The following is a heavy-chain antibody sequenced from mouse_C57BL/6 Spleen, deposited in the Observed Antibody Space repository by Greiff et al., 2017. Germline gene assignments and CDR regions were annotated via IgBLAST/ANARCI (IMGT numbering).Heavy chain of an antibody. J-gene: IGHJ4*01. Sequence: QVQLQQPGAELVKPGASVKLSCKASGYTFTSYWMHWVKQRPGQGLEWIGMIHPNSGSTNYNEKFKSKATLTVDKSSSTAYMQLSSLTSEDSAVYYCARKDYYGSSYSFYYAMDDWGQGTSVTVSS. CDR2: IHPNSGST. D-gene: IGHD1-1*01. CDR3: ARKDYYGSSYSFYYAMDD. V-gene: IGHV1-64*01. CDR1: GYTFTSYW.